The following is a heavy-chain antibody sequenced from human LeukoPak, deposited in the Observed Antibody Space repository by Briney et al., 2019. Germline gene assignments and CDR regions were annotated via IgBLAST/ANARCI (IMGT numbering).Heavy chain of an antibody. J-gene: IGHJ4*02. CDR1: GYTFTSYD. CDR2: MNPNSGNT. CDR3: ARGLGYCSSTSCRKPFDY. V-gene: IGHV1-8*01. Sequence: GASVNVSCKASGYTFTSYDINWVRQATGQGLEWMGWMNPNSGNTGYAQKFQGRVTMTRNTSISTAYMELSSLRSEDTAVYYCARGLGYCSSTSCRKPFDYWGQGTLVTVSS. D-gene: IGHD2-2*01.